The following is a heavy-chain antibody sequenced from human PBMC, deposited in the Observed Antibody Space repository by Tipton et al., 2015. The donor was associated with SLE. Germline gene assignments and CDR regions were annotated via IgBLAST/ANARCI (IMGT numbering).Heavy chain of an antibody. D-gene: IGHD3-10*01. CDR1: GGPISNYY. V-gene: IGHV4-59*08. J-gene: IGHJ6*02. CDR2: IYYSGST. Sequence: TLSLTCTVSGGPISNYYWSWIRQPPGKGLECIGYIYYSGSTNYNPSLKSRVTISVDTSKNQVSLKLTSVTAADTAVYYCARTPGRYFGLDVWGHGTTVTVSS. CDR3: ARTPGRYFGLDV.